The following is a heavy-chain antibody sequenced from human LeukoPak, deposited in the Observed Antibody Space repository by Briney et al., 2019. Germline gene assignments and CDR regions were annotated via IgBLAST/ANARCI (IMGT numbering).Heavy chain of an antibody. CDR1: GHTSTTYA. Sequence: ASVKVSCKASGHTSTTYAIHWVRQAPGQGLEWMGWINAGNGNIKYSQKLQGRVTITGDTSASTAYMELSSLRPEDTAVYYCARGYCSSTSCYMDVWGQGTTVT. CDR3: ARGYCSSTSCYMDV. D-gene: IGHD2-2*01. V-gene: IGHV1-3*01. CDR2: INAGNGNI. J-gene: IGHJ6*02.